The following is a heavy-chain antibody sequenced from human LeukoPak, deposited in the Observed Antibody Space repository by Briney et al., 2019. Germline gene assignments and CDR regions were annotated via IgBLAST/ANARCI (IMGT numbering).Heavy chain of an antibody. CDR3: ARERIYSSSPFSRRTSDYYYMDV. V-gene: IGHV4-59*01. CDR1: GGSISTYY. CDR2: VSFSGIT. D-gene: IGHD6-6*01. Sequence: PSETLSLTCTVSGGSISTYYGTWIRQPPGKGLEGIGHVSFSGITNYNPSLKSRVTISVDTSKNQFSLKLSSVTAADTAVYFCARERIYSSSPFSRRTSDYYYMDVWGNGTAVIVSS. J-gene: IGHJ6*03.